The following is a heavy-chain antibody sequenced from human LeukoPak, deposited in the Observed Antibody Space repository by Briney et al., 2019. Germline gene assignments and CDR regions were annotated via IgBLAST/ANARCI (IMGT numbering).Heavy chain of an antibody. D-gene: IGHD2-2*01. CDR1: GGSFSGYY. V-gene: IGHV4-34*01. CDR2: INHTGST. J-gene: IGHJ5*01. Sequence: PSETLSLTCAVYGGSFSGYYWSWIRQPPGKGLEWIGEINHTGSTNYNPSLKSRVTISVDTSKNQFSLKLSSVTAADTAMYYCARGEAGYCSSTSCYGFRWFDSWGQGTLVTVSS. CDR3: ARGEAGYCSSTSCYGFRWFDS.